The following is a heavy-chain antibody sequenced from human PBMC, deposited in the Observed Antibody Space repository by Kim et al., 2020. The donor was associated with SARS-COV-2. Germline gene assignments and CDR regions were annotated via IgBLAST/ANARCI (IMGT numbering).Heavy chain of an antibody. J-gene: IGHJ4*02. V-gene: IGHV1-3*01. D-gene: IGHD2-15*01. CDR3: QGGYYFDY. Sequence: ASVKVSCKTSGHTFTRDSIHWVRQAPGQRLEWMGGIDCGNGNTIYSQKFQGRVTFTTDTSASTAYMELSSLRSEDSAVYYCQGGYYFDYWGQGTLVTVSS. CDR1: GHTFTRDS. CDR2: IDCGNGNT.